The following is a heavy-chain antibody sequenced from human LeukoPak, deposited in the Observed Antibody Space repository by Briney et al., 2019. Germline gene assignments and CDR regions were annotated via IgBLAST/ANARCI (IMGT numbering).Heavy chain of an antibody. D-gene: IGHD2-2*01. CDR3: ARDLVGYCSSTSCSPMDV. CDR2: IWYDGSNK. Sequence: PGRSLRLSCAASGFTFSSYGMHWVRQAPGKGLEWVAVIWYDGSNKYYADSVKGRFTISRDNSKNTLYLEMNSLRAEDTAVYYCARDLVGYCSSTSCSPMDVWGQGTTVTVSS. V-gene: IGHV3-33*01. J-gene: IGHJ6*02. CDR1: GFTFSSYG.